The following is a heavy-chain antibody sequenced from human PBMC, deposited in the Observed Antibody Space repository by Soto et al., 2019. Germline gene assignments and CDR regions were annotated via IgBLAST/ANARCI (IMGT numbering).Heavy chain of an antibody. CDR3: ARGSQAFEAAKSGCLDF. J-gene: IGHJ6*02. Sequence: QVQLVQSGAEVKKPGSSVKVSCKASGGTFSSYTISWVRQAPGHGLEWMGRIIPILGIANYAQKFQGRVTMTADKSTSTAYMELSSLRSEDTAVYYCARGSQAFEAAKSGCLDFWGRGTTVTVSS. D-gene: IGHD2-15*01. V-gene: IGHV1-69*02. CDR1: GGTFSSYT. CDR2: IIPILGIA.